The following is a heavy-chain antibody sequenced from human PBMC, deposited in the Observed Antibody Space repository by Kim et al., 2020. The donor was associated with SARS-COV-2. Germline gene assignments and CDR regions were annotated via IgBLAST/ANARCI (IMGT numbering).Heavy chain of an antibody. J-gene: IGHJ6*02. CDR2: INPSGGST. CDR3: AREGWEWFGELCGMDV. Sequence: ASVKVSCKASGYTFTSYYMHLVRQAPGQGLEWMGIINPSGGSTSYAQKFQGRVTMTRDTSTSTVYMELSSLRSEDTAVYYCAREGWEWFGELCGMDVWGQGTTVTVSS. D-gene: IGHD3-10*01. CDR1: GYTFTSYY. V-gene: IGHV1-46*01.